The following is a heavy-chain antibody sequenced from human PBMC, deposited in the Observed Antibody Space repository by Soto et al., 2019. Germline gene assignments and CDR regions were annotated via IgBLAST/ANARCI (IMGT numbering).Heavy chain of an antibody. Sequence: DVQLLESGGGLAQPGESLRLSGVASGFSFSAYAMSWVRQSPGKGFELVSTISGSGRITDYAAAVKGRFTTSKDTSTNTLYLHMNSLTADDTARDYCVKERIELWLIDYWGQGTLVTVSS. CDR3: VKERIELWLIDY. D-gene: IGHD3-16*01. CDR2: ISGSGRIT. CDR1: GFSFSAYA. J-gene: IGHJ4*02. V-gene: IGHV3-23*01.